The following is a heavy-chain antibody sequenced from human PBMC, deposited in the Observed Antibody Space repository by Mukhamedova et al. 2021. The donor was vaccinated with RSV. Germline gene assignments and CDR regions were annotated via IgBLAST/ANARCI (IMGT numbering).Heavy chain of an antibody. V-gene: IGHV3-48*03. D-gene: IGHD4-17*01. J-gene: IGHJ6*02. Sequence: TIYFAASVKGRFTISRDNAKNSLYLQMDSLRAGDTAIYYCARLERYGDYTYNYYFYAMDVWGQGTTVTVSS. CDR3: ARLERYGDYTYNYYFYAMDV. CDR2: TI.